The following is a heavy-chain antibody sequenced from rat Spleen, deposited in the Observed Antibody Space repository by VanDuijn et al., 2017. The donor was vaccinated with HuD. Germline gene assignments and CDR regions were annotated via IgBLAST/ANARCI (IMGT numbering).Heavy chain of an antibody. D-gene: IGHD1-4*01. CDR3: ARQGGYNSYVMDA. V-gene: IGHV3-3*01. J-gene: IGHJ4*01. CDR1: GYSITSSYR. CDR2: INSAGST. Sequence: EVQLQESGPGLVKPSQSLSLTCSVTGYSITSSYRWNWIRKFPGNKLDWLGYINSAGSTNYNPSLKSRISITRDTSKNQFFLQVNSVTTEDTATYYGARQGGYNSYVMDAWGQGASVTVSS.